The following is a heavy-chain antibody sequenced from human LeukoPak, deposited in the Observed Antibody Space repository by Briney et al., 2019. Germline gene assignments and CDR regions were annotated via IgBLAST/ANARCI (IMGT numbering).Heavy chain of an antibody. V-gene: IGHV3-33*06. J-gene: IGHJ4*02. D-gene: IGHD2-15*01. CDR2: IYYDGSNQ. CDR1: GLRFRNYG. Sequence: PGGSLRLSCVVSGLRFRNYGMHWVRQAPGKGLEWVAVIYYDGSNQYYVDSVKGRFTVSRDNAKNTLYLQMNSLRAEDTAIYYCAKGSAWSADYWGQGTLVTVSS. CDR3: AKGSAWSADY.